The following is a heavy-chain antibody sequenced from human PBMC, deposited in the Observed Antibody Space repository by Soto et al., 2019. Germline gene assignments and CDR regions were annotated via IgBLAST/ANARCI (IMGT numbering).Heavy chain of an antibody. CDR1: GGSISSGDYY. Sequence: SETLSLTCTVSGGSISSGDYYWSWIRQPPGKGLEWIGYIYYSGSTYYNPSLKSRVTISVDTSKNQFSLKLSSVTAADTAVYYCARRVDYVWGSYRYSPSFDYWGKGTLVTV. CDR3: ARRVDYVWGSYRYSPSFDY. V-gene: IGHV4-30-4*01. D-gene: IGHD3-16*02. CDR2: IYYSGST. J-gene: IGHJ4*02.